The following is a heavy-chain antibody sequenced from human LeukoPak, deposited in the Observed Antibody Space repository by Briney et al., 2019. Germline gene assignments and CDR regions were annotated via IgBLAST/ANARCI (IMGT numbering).Heavy chain of an antibody. V-gene: IGHV4-39*07. CDR1: GDSIGSSPYY. CDR2: VYRSGQT. CDR3: AGPRRDGYNFLNLGGENFDY. D-gene: IGHD5-24*01. Sequence: SETVSLTCTVSGDSIGSSPYYWGWIRQPPGKGLEWIGSVYRSGQTYYNPSLKSRVTISVDTSKNQFSLKLSSVTAADTAVYYCAGPRRDGYNFLNLGGENFDYWGQGTLVTVSS. J-gene: IGHJ4*02.